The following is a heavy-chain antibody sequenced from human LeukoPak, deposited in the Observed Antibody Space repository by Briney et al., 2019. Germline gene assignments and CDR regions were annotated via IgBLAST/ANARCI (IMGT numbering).Heavy chain of an antibody. Sequence: PSETLSLTCTVSGGSISSYYWSWIRKPPGKGQERIGYIYYSGSTNYNPSLKSRVTISVDTSKNQFSLKLSSVTAADTAVYYCARDQYYYGSGSLIFDYWGQGTLVTVSS. CDR3: ARDQYYYGSGSLIFDY. D-gene: IGHD3-10*01. J-gene: IGHJ4*02. V-gene: IGHV4-59*13. CDR1: GGSISSYY. CDR2: IYYSGST.